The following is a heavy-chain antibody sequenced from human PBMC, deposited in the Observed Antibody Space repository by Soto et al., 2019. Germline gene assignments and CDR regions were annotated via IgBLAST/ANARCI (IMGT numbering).Heavy chain of an antibody. V-gene: IGHV1-2*02. J-gene: IGHJ4*02. CDR1: GYTFTGYY. Sequence: ASVKVSCKASGYTFTGYYIHWVRQAPGQGLEWMGSISPHSGGPNYAQRFQGRVTMTRDTSMTTVYMEMSGLTSDDTAVYYCAREEQAGANYYLDYCGQGTMVIVSS. CDR2: ISPHSGGP. D-gene: IGHD6-13*01. CDR3: AREEQAGANYYLDY.